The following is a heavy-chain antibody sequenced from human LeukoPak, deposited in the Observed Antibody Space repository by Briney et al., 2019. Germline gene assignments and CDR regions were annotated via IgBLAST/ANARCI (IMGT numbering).Heavy chain of an antibody. D-gene: IGHD1-26*01. CDR1: GFTFDDYG. J-gene: IGHJ5*02. Sequence: GGSLRLSCAASGFTFDDYGMNWVRPAPGKGLEWVSGINWNGGSTGYADSVKGRFTISRDNAKNSLYLQMNSLRAEDTALYYCARSTRTSRKFDPWGQGTLVTVSS. CDR2: INWNGGST. CDR3: ARSTRTSRKFDP. V-gene: IGHV3-20*04.